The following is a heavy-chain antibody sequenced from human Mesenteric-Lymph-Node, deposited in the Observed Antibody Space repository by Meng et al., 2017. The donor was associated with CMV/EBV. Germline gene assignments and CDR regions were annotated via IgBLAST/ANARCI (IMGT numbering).Heavy chain of an antibody. D-gene: IGHD5-12*01. CDR1: GGSVSSGSYY. Sequence: SGGSVSSGSYYWSWIRQPPGKGLEWIGYMYYSGSTNYNPSLKSRVTISVDTSKNQFSLKLSSVTAADTAVYYCARDGGYVSGWVDPWGQGTLVTVSS. J-gene: IGHJ5*02. V-gene: IGHV4-61*01. CDR2: MYYSGST. CDR3: ARDGGYVSGWVDP.